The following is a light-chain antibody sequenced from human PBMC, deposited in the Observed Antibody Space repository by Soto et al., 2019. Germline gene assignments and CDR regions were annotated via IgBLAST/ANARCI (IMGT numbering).Light chain of an antibody. CDR1: SSDVGGYNY. CDR2: EVS. Sequence: QSVLTQPPSASGSPGQSVTISCTGTSSDVGGYNYVSWYQQHPGKAPKLMIYEVSKRPSGVPDRFSGSKSGNTASLTVSGLQAEDEADYYCSSYAGSIKSLYVFGTGTKLTVL. J-gene: IGLJ1*01. V-gene: IGLV2-8*01. CDR3: SSYAGSIKSLYV.